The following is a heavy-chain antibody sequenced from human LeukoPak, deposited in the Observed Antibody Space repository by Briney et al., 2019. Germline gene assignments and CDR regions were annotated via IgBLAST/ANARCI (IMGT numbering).Heavy chain of an antibody. D-gene: IGHD6-19*01. J-gene: IGHJ4*02. CDR1: GGTFSSYA. Sequence: SVRVSCKASGGTFSSYAISWVRQAPGQGLEWMGGIIPIFGTANYAQKFQGRVTITADESTSTAYMELSSLGSEDTAVYYCARAVGGQWLVDNTFDYWGQGTLVTVSS. CDR2: IIPIFGTA. V-gene: IGHV1-69*13. CDR3: ARAVGGQWLVDNTFDY.